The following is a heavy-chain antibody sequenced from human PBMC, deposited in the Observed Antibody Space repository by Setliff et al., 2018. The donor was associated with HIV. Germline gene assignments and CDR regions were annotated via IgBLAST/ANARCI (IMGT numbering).Heavy chain of an antibody. CDR1: DDSISSNY. J-gene: IGHJ3*02. D-gene: IGHD5-12*01. CDR2: IYTGGRT. Sequence: SETLSLTCTVSDDSISSNYWSWIRQSAGKGLEWVGRIYTGGRTNYNPSLKGRVTMSVDTSKNQFSLNLSSVTAADTAVYYCARVGGEMATIAGAFDIWGQGTMVTVSS. V-gene: IGHV4-4*07. CDR3: ARVGGEMATIAGAFDI.